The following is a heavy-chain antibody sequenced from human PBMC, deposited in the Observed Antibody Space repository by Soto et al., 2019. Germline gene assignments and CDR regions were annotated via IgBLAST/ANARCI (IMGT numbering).Heavy chain of an antibody. CDR2: IYYTGSA. D-gene: IGHD2-21*02. Sequence: TSETLSLTCTVSGGSISSGDYYWNWIRQPPGKGLEWIGYIYYTGSAYYNPSLKSRLTMSVDTSKKQFSLKLSSVTAADTAVYYCARRVHCGGDCSLDYWGQGTLVTVSS. CDR1: GGSISSGDYY. V-gene: IGHV4-30-4*01. CDR3: ARRVHCGGDCSLDY. J-gene: IGHJ4*02.